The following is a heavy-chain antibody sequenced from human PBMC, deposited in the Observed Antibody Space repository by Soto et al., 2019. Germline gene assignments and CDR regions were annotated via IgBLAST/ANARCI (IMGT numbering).Heavy chain of an antibody. D-gene: IGHD6-19*01. J-gene: IGHJ6*02. CDR3: ARDRGKSSGWYVDDYYYGMDV. V-gene: IGHV3-30-3*01. Sequence: PGGSLRLSCAASGFTFSSYAMHWVRQVPGKGLEWVAVISYDGSNKYYADSVKGRFTISRDNSKNTLYLQMNSLRAEDTAVYYCARDRGKSSGWYVDDYYYGMDVWGQGTTVTVSS. CDR2: ISYDGSNK. CDR1: GFTFSSYA.